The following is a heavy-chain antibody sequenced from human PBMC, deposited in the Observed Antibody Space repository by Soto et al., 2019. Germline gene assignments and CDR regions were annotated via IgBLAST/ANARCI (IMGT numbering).Heavy chain of an antibody. CDR1: GGSISSSNW. V-gene: IGHV4-4*02. CDR2: IYHSGST. J-gene: IGHJ4*02. Sequence: QVQLQESGPGLVKPSGTLSLTCAVAGGSISSSNWWSWVRQPPGKGLEWIGEIYHSGSTNYNPSHKRRVTIAVDKSKNKFSLKLSSVTAADTAVYYCARAARGGRSWPFDYWGQGTLITVSS. D-gene: IGHD6-13*01. CDR3: ARAARGGRSWPFDY.